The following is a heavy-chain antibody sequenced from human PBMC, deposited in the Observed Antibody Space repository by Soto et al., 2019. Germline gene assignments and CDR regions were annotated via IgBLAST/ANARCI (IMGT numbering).Heavy chain of an antibody. CDR3: ARGKSPALFDY. V-gene: IGHV4-34*01. J-gene: IGHJ4*02. CDR2: INHSGST. Sequence: QVQLQQWGAGLLKPSETLSLTCAVYGGSFSGYYWTWIRQPPGTGLEWIGEINHSGSTNYNPSLKTRVTATVDPSTPQFSLTLTPGTAADTAVYCRARGKSPALFDYWGQGTLVTVSS. CDR1: GGSFSGYY.